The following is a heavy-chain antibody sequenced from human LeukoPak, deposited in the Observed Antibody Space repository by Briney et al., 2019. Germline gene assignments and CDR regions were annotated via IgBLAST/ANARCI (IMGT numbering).Heavy chain of an antibody. CDR3: ARSSSGYYDSSGYYGHRWFDP. J-gene: IGHJ5*02. V-gene: IGHV5-51*01. D-gene: IGHD3-22*01. Sequence: GGSLKISCQGSGYSFTSYWIGWVRQLPGKGLEWMGIIYPGESDTRYSPSFQGQVTISADKSISTAYLQWSSLKASDTAMYYCARSSSGYYDSSGYYGHRWFDPWGQGTLVTVSS. CDR1: GYSFTSYW. CDR2: IYPGESDT.